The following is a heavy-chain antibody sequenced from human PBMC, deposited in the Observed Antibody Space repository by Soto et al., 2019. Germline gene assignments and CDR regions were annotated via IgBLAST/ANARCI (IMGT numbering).Heavy chain of an antibody. V-gene: IGHV3-23*01. CDR1: GFTFSSYA. CDR3: SKCSGVVRGVTNDSFDF. CDR2: IRGSGCST. Sequence: GGSLRLSCAASGFTFSSYAMSWVRQAPGKGLEWVSAIRGSGCSTYYADSVKGRFTISRDNSKNTLYLQMNILRAEDTAVYSSSKCSGVVRGVTNDSFDFWGQGTLVTVSS. J-gene: IGHJ3*01. D-gene: IGHD3-10*01.